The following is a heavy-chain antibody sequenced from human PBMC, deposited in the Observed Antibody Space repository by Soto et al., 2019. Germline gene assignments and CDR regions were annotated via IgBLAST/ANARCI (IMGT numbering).Heavy chain of an antibody. J-gene: IGHJ5*02. CDR3: ARDGYGPNWFDP. CDR1: GFTFSSYG. CDR2: IWYDGSNK. Sequence: ESGGGVVQPGRSLRLSCAASGFTFSSYGMHWVRQAPGKGLEWVAVIWYDGSNKYYADSVKGRFTISRDNSKNTLYLQMNSLRAEDTAVYYCARDGYGPNWFDPWGQGTLVTVSS. V-gene: IGHV3-33*01. D-gene: IGHD6-13*01.